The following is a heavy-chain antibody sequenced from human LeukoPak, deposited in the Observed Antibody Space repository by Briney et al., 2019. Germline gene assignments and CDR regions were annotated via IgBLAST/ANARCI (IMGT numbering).Heavy chain of an antibody. Sequence: SGGSLRLSCAASGFAFSINSMNWVRQAPGKGLASITYICTGLISTSYADSVKGRFTISRDNAKNTLYLQMNSLRAEDTAVYYCARDGNYYDSSGPADYWGQGTLVTVSS. D-gene: IGHD3-22*01. CDR2: ICTGLIST. J-gene: IGHJ4*02. CDR3: ARDGNYYDSSGPADY. CDR1: GFAFSINS. V-gene: IGHV3-48*04.